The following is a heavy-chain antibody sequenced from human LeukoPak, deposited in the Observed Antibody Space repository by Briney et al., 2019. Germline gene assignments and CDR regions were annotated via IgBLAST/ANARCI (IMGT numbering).Heavy chain of an antibody. CDR2: ISGSGGST. D-gene: IGHD3-10*01. V-gene: IGHV3-23*01. Sequence: PGGSLRLSCAASGFTFSSYAMSWVRQAPGKGLEWVSAISGSGGSTYYADSVKGRFTISRDNSKNTLYLQMNSLRAEDTAVYYCAKVPRGGYYYYYGMDVWGQGTTVTVSS. CDR3: AKVPRGGYYYYYGMDV. CDR1: GFTFSSYA. J-gene: IGHJ6*02.